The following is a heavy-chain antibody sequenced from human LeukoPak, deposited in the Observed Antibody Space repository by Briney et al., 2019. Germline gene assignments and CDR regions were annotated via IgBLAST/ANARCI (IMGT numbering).Heavy chain of an antibody. D-gene: IGHD2-2*01. CDR2: IYSGDNA. Sequence: GGSLRLSCAASGVTVGSNYMSWVRQAPGKGLEWVSVIYSGDNAYYSEFVKGRFIISRDNSKNPLDLQMNSLRVEDTAVYYCARHQGPGYCTSTSCYSVAFDIWGQGTMVTVS. CDR1: GVTVGSNY. V-gene: IGHV3-66*04. CDR3: ARHQGPGYCTSTSCYSVAFDI. J-gene: IGHJ3*02.